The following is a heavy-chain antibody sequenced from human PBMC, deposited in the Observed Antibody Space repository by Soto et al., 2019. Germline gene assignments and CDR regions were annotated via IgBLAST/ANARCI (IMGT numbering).Heavy chain of an antibody. Sequence: SETLSLTCVVYGGSFSGYYWSWIRQPPGKGLEWIGETHHSGSTNYSPSLESRVTISIDTSKNQLSLNLNSVTAADTAVYYCARLKKIGSPTHYYYYYGMDVWGQGATVTVSS. CDR1: GGSFSGYY. J-gene: IGHJ6*02. D-gene: IGHD1-26*01. CDR2: THHSGST. V-gene: IGHV4-34*01. CDR3: ARLKKIGSPTHYYYYYGMDV.